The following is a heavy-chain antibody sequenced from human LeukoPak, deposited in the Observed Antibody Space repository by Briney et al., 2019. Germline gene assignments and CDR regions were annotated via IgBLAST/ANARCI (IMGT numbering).Heavy chain of an antibody. CDR3: ARDLMWGFDY. V-gene: IGHV3-30*02. CDR2: IGNDGRDQ. D-gene: IGHD7-27*01. CDR1: GFTFSGHA. J-gene: IGHJ4*02. Sequence: GGSLRLSCAASGFTFSGHAMHWVRQTPGVGLEWVAIIGNDGRDQHYSDSVKGRFTISRDNSRNTLFLQLNSLRPEDTALYLCARDLMWGFDYWGQGTLVTVSS.